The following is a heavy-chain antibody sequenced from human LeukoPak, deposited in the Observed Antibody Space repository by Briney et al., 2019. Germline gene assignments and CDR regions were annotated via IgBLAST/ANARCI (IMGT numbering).Heavy chain of an antibody. J-gene: IGHJ5*02. CDR2: MKIEGSEE. V-gene: IGHV3-7*01. D-gene: IGHD2-15*01. CDR3: TRWARYCSRGSCYSWFDP. Sequence: PGGSLRLSCVASGFTFSSYWMSWVRQAPGKGLEWVANMKIEGSEEYYVDSVKGRFTISRDNAKNSLYLQMNSLRVDDTAVYYCTRWARYCSRGSCYSWFDPWGQGTLVTVSS. CDR1: GFTFSSYW.